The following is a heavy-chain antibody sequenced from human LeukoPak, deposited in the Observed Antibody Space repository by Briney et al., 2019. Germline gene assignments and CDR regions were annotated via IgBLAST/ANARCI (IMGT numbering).Heavy chain of an antibody. CDR2: INTNTGNP. CDR3: ARSGGSGSHYARFYYYYMGV. V-gene: IGHV7-4-1*02. Sequence: ASVKVSCKASGYTFTNYAINWVRQAPGQGLEWMGWINTNTGNPTYAQGCTGRFVFSLDTSVSTAYLQITSLKAEDTAVYYCARSGGSGSHYARFYYYYMGVWGKGTTVTVSS. D-gene: IGHD3-10*01. J-gene: IGHJ6*03. CDR1: GYTFTNYA.